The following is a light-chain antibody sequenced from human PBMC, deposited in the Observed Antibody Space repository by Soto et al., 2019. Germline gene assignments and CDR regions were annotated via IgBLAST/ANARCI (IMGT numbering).Light chain of an antibody. V-gene: IGKV3-15*01. J-gene: IGKJ2*01. CDR3: QQYDKCPHT. Sequence: EMVMTQSPATLSVSPGERATLSCRASQNLSRNLHWYQQQPCQAPRLLFFYASTRTTGIPARLSGSGSGTDFTLTISSPQSEDFAVYYCQQYDKCPHTFGQGTKLEIK. CDR2: YAS. CDR1: QNLSRN.